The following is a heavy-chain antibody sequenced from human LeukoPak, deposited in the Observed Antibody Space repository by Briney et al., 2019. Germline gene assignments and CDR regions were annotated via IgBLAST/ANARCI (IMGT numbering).Heavy chain of an antibody. D-gene: IGHD5-24*01. V-gene: IGHV1-18*01. CDR3: AKVEGLMATIRRYFDY. CDR2: ISAYNGNT. Sequence: ASVKVSCKASGYTFTSYVISWVRQAPGQGLEWMGWISAYNGNTNYAQKLQGRVTMTTDTSTSTAYMEMRSLRSDDTAVYYCAKVEGLMATIRRYFDYWGQGTLVTVSS. J-gene: IGHJ4*02. CDR1: GYTFTSYV.